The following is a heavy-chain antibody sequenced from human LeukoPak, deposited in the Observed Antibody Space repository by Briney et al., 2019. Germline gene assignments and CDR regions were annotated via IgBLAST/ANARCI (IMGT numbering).Heavy chain of an antibody. CDR1: GYTFTSYY. Sequence: ASVKVSCKASGYTFTSYYMHWVRQAPGQGLEWMGIINPSGGSTSYAQKFQGRVTMTRDMSTSTVYMELSSLRSEDTAVYYCARDLGTLSHYYDSSGYYPFDYWGQGTLVTVSS. D-gene: IGHD3-22*01. V-gene: IGHV1-46*01. J-gene: IGHJ4*02. CDR2: INPSGGST. CDR3: ARDLGTLSHYYDSSGYYPFDY.